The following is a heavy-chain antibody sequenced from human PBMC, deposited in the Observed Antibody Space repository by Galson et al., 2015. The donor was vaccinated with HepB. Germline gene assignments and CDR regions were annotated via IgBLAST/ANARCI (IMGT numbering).Heavy chain of an antibody. D-gene: IGHD3-9*01. CDR3: ARDDWNYYYGMDV. V-gene: IGHV3-64*01. Sequence: SLRLSCAASGFTFSGSAIHWVRQAPGKGLEYVSAISSNGGSTYYANSVKGRFTISRDNSKNTLYLQMGSLRAEDMAVYYCARDDWNYYYGMDVWGQGTTVTVSS. J-gene: IGHJ6*02. CDR1: GFTFSGSA. CDR2: ISSNGGST.